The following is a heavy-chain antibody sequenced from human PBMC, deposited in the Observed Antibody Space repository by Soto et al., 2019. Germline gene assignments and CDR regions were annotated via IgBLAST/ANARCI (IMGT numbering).Heavy chain of an antibody. Sequence: QVQLQESGPVLVKPSQTLSLTCTVSGGSISRGGYYWSWIRQHPGKGLEWIGYNYYSGSTYYNPSLKTRVTISVDTSKNQFSLKLSSVTAADTAVDYCARSPEATVTAFDYWGQGTLVTVSS. CDR3: ARSPEATVTAFDY. J-gene: IGHJ4*02. V-gene: IGHV4-31*03. CDR1: GGSISRGGYY. D-gene: IGHD4-17*01. CDR2: NYYSGST.